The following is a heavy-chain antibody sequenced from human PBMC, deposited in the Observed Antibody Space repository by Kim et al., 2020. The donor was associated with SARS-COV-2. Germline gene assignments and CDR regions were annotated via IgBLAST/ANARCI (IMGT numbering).Heavy chain of an antibody. D-gene: IGHD3-10*01. J-gene: IGHJ4*02. Sequence: VKGRFTISRDNSKNTLYLQMNSLRAEDTAVYYCAKVYGSGSSLGSYYFDYWGQGTLVTVSS. V-gene: IGHV3-23*01. CDR3: AKVYGSGSSLGSYYFDY.